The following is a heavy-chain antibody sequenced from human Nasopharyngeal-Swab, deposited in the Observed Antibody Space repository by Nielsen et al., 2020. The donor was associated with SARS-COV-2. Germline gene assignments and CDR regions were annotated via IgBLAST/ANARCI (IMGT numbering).Heavy chain of an antibody. CDR2: IYYSGST. J-gene: IGHJ5*02. V-gene: IGHV4-31*02. CDR3: AREERPLGNWFDP. Sequence: GKGLERIGYIYYSGSTYYNPSLKSRVTISVDTSKNQFSLKLSSVTAADTAVYYCAREERPLGNWFDPWGQGTLVTVSS. D-gene: IGHD7-27*01.